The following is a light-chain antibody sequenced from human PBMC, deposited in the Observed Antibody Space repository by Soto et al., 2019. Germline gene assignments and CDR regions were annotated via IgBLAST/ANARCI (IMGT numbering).Light chain of an antibody. V-gene: IGLV1-51*01. CDR1: SSNIGNNY. CDR3: GTWDSSLSAGGV. CDR2: DNN. Sequence: QSVLAQPPSVSAAPGQKVTISCSGSSSNIGNNYVSWYQQLPGTAPKLLIYDNNKRPSGIPDRLSGSKSGRSATLGITGLQTGDEADYYCGTWDSSLSAGGVFGTGTKVAVL. J-gene: IGLJ1*01.